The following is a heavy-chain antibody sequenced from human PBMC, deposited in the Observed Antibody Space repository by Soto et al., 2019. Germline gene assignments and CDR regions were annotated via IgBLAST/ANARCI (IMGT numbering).Heavy chain of an antibody. Sequence: EVPLVESGGGLVQPGGSLRLSCAASGFTFSSYWMNWVRQAPGKGLEWVANIKQDGTEKHYVDSEKDRFTISRDNAKSSLHLQLNSLRADDTAVYYCAGGTGWFIVDWGQGTLVTVSS. CDR2: IKQDGTEK. J-gene: IGHJ4*02. CDR3: AGGTGWFIVD. D-gene: IGHD6-19*01. V-gene: IGHV3-7*02. CDR1: GFTFSSYW.